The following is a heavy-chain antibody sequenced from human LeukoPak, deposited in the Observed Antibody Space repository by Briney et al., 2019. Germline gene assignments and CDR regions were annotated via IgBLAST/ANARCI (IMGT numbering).Heavy chain of an antibody. D-gene: IGHD2-15*01. CDR3: ARPYCWGGSCHDYFDY. CDR2: INPHTGGT. V-gene: IGHV1-2*02. CDR1: GYTLTGYY. Sequence: ASVKVSCKASGYTLTGYYLHWVRQAPGQGLEWMGWINPHTGGTNYAQKFQGSVTMTRDTSISTAYMELSGLTSDDTAVYYCARPYCWGGSCHDYFDYWGQGTLVTVSS. J-gene: IGHJ4*02.